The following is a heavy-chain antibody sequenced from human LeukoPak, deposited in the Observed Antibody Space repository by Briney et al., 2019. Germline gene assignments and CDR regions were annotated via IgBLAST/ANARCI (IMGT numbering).Heavy chain of an antibody. CDR1: GASVSSDY. CDR3: ARHPFQYPFDH. D-gene: IGHD2/OR15-2a*01. CDR2: IYHSGHT. V-gene: IGHV4-59*08. J-gene: IGHJ5*02. Sequence: SETLSLTCTVSGASVSSDYWSWIRQSPGKGLEWIGYIYHSGHTMSNPSLKSRVSLSLDTSNNLFSLKLSSVTAADTAVYYCARHPFQYPFDHWGQGTVVSVSS.